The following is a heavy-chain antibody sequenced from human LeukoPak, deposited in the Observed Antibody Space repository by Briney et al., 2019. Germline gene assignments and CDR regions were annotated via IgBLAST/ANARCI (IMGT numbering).Heavy chain of an antibody. CDR3: ARRELLSTPDAFDI. J-gene: IGHJ3*02. CDR2: IYYSGST. CDR1: GGSISSSSYY. D-gene: IGHD3-10*01. V-gene: IGHV4-39*01. Sequence: PSETLSLTCTVSGGSISSSSYYWGWIRQPPGKGLEWIGCIYYSGSTYYNPSLKSRVTISVDTSKNQFSLKVSSVTAADTAVYYCARRELLSTPDAFDIWGQGTMVTVSS.